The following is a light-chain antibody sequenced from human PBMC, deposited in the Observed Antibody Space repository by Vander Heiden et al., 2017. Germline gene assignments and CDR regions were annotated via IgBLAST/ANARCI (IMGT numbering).Light chain of an antibody. V-gene: IGLV2-14*03. CDR1: PSDIGLYNY. J-gene: IGLJ2*01. CDR2: NVC. Sequence: QSALTQPASVSGSPGQSITISCIGTPSDIGLYNYVSWYQPHPGKAPRLRIYNVCLRPAGVSSRFSASRSGPTASLTISGLQTEDDADYYCSAYTTTDTVLFGGGTTLTVL. CDR3: SAYTTTDTVL.